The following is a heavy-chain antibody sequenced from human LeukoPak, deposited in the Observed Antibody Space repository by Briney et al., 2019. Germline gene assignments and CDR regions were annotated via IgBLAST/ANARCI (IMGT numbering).Heavy chain of an antibody. J-gene: IGHJ4*02. D-gene: IGHD6-13*01. CDR3: ARAPSSSWYWPYFDY. CDR1: GGSISSSSYY. V-gene: IGHV4-39*07. Sequence: SETLSLTCTVSGGSISSSSYYWGWIRQPPGKGLEWIGSIYYSGSTYYNPSLKSRVTISVDTSKNQFSLKLSSVTAADTAVYYCARAPSSSWYWPYFDYWGQGTLVTVSS. CDR2: IYYSGST.